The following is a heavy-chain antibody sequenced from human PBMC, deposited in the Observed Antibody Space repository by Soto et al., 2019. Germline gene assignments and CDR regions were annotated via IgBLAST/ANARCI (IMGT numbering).Heavy chain of an antibody. CDR2: IMPIFRTP. V-gene: IGHV1-69*12. CDR1: GGTFSSYA. CDR3: ARDNDRLQLGGNHYYIMDV. J-gene: IGHJ6*02. Sequence: QVQLVQSGAEVKKPGSSVKVSCKASGGTFSSYAISWVRQAPGQGLEWMGGIMPIFRTPDYAQKFQGRVTITADESTSTAYMELSSLRSDDTGVYYCARDNDRLQLGGNHYYIMDVWGQGTTVTVSS. D-gene: IGHD5-12*01.